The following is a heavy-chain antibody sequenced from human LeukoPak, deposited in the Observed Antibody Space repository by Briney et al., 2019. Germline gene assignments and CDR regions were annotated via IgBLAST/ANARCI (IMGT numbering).Heavy chain of an antibody. CDR2: ISSSGSTI. J-gene: IGHJ4*02. CDR3: ARDGKGRNRIGYYFDY. V-gene: IGHV3-48*04. Sequence: QPGGSLRLSCAASSFIFTSSTMNWVRQAPGKGLEWVSYISSSGSTIYYAASVKGRFTISRDNAKNSLYLQMNSLRAEDTAVYYCARDGKGRNRIGYYFDYWGQGTLVTVSS. CDR1: SFIFTSST. D-gene: IGHD3-10*01.